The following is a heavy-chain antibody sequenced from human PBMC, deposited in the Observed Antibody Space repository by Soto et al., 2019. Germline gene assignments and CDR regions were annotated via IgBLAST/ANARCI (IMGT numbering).Heavy chain of an antibody. J-gene: IGHJ4*02. Sequence: SETLSLTCNVSGGSISSGGYYWTWIRQHPGKGLEWIGNIHHSGSTFYNPSLKSRVSISVDTSKNQFSLKLSSVTAADTAVYYCAKTAGSNSCYQTPFDYWGRGTLVTVSS. D-gene: IGHD6-13*01. CDR2: IHHSGST. CDR1: GGSISSGGYY. V-gene: IGHV4-31*03. CDR3: AKTAGSNSCYQTPFDY.